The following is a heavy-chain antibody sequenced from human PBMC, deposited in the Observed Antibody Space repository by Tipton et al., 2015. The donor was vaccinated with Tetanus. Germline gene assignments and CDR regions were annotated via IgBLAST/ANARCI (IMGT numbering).Heavy chain of an antibody. Sequence: TLSLTCAVYGGSFSGYYWSWTRQPPGKGLEWIGEINHSGSTNYNPSLKSRVTISVDTSKNQFSLKLSSVTAADTAVYYCARDYGYCSSTSCYRGWFDPWGQGTLVTVSS. CDR1: GGSFSGYY. J-gene: IGHJ5*02. CDR2: INHSGST. CDR3: ARDYGYCSSTSCYRGWFDP. D-gene: IGHD2-2*02. V-gene: IGHV4-34*01.